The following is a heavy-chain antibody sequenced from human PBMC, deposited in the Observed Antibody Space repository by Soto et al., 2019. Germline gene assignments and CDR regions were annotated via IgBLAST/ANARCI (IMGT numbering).Heavy chain of an antibody. CDR2: ISGSGTTT. J-gene: IGHJ4*02. D-gene: IGHD6-19*01. Sequence: WAASGFTFDSYAMNWVRQAPGRGLQWLSYISGSGTTTYYGDSVKGRFTISRDNAKNSLYLQMNGLRDEDTAVYFCARHRYANGWYLDYWGQGXLVTVSS. CDR3: ARHRYANGWYLDY. CDR1: GFTFDSYA. V-gene: IGHV3-48*02.